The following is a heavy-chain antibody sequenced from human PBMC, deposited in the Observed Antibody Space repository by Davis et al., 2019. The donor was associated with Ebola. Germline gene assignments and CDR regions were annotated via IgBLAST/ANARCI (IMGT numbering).Heavy chain of an antibody. D-gene: IGHD5-12*01. CDR2: IWYDGSNK. Sequence: GESLKISCAASGFTFSSYGMHWVRQAPGKGLEWVAVIWYDGSNKYYADSVKGRFTISRDNAKNSLYLQMNSLRDEDTAVYYCAREAEGLRPKIDYWGQGTLVTVSS. CDR1: GFTFSSYG. J-gene: IGHJ4*02. V-gene: IGHV3-33*08. CDR3: AREAEGLRPKIDY.